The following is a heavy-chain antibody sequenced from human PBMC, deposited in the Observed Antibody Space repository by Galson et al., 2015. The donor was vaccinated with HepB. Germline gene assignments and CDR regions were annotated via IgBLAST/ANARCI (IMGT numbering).Heavy chain of an antibody. J-gene: IGHJ6*02. CDR2: ITWDGKTT. Sequence: SLRLSCAASGFRFEHYTMHWVRQIPGKSLEWLSFITWDGKTTSYADSAGGRFIISRDNNKNSLYLEMKSLRVDDTALYYCAKDYFDSSGGTYYYYGMDAWGPGTTVTVAS. V-gene: IGHV3-43D*03. CDR1: GFRFEHYT. CDR3: AKDYFDSSGGTYYYYGMDA. D-gene: IGHD3-22*01.